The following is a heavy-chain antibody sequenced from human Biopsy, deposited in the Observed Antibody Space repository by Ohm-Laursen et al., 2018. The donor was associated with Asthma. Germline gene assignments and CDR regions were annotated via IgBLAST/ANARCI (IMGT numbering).Heavy chain of an antibody. CDR1: RFTYE. J-gene: IGHJ3*02. V-gene: IGHV3-30-3*01. CDR2: ISYDGSSI. CDR3: ARAYGGSFFSGSFDI. Sequence: SLRLSCSASRFTYEMHWVRQAPGKGLEWVAVISYDGSSIYYADSVKGRFTISRDNSKNTLSLQMNSLRAEDTAVYYCARAYGGSFFSGSFDIWGQGTMVTVSS. D-gene: IGHD4-23*01.